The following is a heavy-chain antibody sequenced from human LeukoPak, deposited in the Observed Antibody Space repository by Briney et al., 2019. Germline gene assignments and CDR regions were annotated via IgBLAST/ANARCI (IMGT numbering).Heavy chain of an antibody. CDR3: ARPGRLAPAVGWYFDL. Sequence: GGSLRLSCAASGFTFSSYEMNWVRQAPGKGLEWVSYISSSGSTIYYADSVKGRFTISRDNAKNSLYLQMNSLRAEDTAVYYCARPGRLAPAVGWYFDLWGRGTLVTVSS. D-gene: IGHD2-2*01. CDR2: ISSSGSTI. J-gene: IGHJ2*01. CDR1: GFTFSSYE. V-gene: IGHV3-48*03.